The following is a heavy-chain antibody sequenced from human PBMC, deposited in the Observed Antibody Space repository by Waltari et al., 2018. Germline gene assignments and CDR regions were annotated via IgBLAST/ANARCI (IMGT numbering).Heavy chain of an antibody. V-gene: IGHV4-59*01. J-gene: IGHJ4*02. CDR2: IYYSGST. D-gene: IGHD2-8*01. CDR3: ASLMRGPFFAEDY. Sequence: QVQLQESGPGLVKPSETLSLTCTVSGGSISSYYWSWIRQPPGKGLEWIGYIYYSGSTNYNPSLKSRVTISVDTSKNQFSLKLSSVTAADTAVYYWASLMRGPFFAEDYWGQGTLVTVSS. CDR1: GGSISSYY.